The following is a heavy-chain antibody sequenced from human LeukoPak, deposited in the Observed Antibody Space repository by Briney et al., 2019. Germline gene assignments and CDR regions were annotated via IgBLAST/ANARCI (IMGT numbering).Heavy chain of an antibody. CDR2: ISYDGSNK. J-gene: IGHJ4*02. CDR3: ARDTHGDIHSGYGTD. D-gene: IGHD5-12*01. V-gene: IGHV3-30*19. CDR1: GFTFSSYG. Sequence: GGSLRLSCGASGFTFSSYGMHWVRQAPGKGLEWVAVISYDGSNKYYADSVKGRFTISRDNSKNTLYLQMNSLRAEDTAVYYCARDTHGDIHSGYGTDWGQGTLVTVSS.